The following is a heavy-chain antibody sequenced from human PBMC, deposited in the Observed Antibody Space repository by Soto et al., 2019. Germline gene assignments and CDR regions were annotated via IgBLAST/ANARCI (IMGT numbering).Heavy chain of an antibody. V-gene: IGHV3-23*01. CDR2: ISGSGGST. D-gene: IGHD6-6*01. CDR3: AKEVVGWGGSSSSEYFQH. Sequence: PGGSLRLSCAASGFSFSSYAMSWVRQAPGKGLEWVSAISGSGGSTYYADSVKGRFTISRDNSKNTLYLQMNSLTAEDTALYYCAKEVVGWGGSSSSEYFQHWGQGTGVSVS. J-gene: IGHJ1*01. CDR1: GFSFSSYA.